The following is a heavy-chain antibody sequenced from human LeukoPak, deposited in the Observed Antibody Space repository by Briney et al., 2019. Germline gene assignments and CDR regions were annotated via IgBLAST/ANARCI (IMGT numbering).Heavy chain of an antibody. D-gene: IGHD6-6*01. Sequence: GGSLRLSCAASGFTFSKYWMSWVRQAPGKGLEWVANINHDGSETYYVDSVKGRFTISRDNAKNSLFLQTISLRAEDTAVYYCAREGIYGSSSPPGYWGQGTLVTVSS. CDR1: GFTFSKYW. CDR3: AREGIYGSSSPPGY. J-gene: IGHJ4*02. CDR2: INHDGSET. V-gene: IGHV3-7*01.